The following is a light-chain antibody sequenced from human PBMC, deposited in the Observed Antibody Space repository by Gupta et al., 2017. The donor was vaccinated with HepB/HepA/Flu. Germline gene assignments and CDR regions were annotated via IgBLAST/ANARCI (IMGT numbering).Light chain of an antibody. CDR1: NLEDKY. Sequence: SYDLSQPPSVSVSPGPTVRISCSGDNLEDKYVSWYQQRPGQSPVLVIFKDIKRPSEIPERFSGSNSGNTATLTISGAQALDEADYFCQAWDGSAAVFGAGTKVTVL. V-gene: IGLV3-1*01. J-gene: IGLJ1*01. CDR2: KDI. CDR3: QAWDGSAAV.